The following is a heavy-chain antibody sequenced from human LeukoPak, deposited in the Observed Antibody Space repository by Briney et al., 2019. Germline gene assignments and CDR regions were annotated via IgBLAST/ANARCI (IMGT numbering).Heavy chain of an antibody. J-gene: IGHJ4*02. D-gene: IGHD5-18*01. CDR1: GYTFTSYG. V-gene: IGHV1-18*01. CDR2: ISAYNGNT. Sequence: ASVKVSCKASGYTFTSYGISWVRQAPGQGLEWMGWISAYNGNTNYAQKLQGRVTMTTDTSTSTAYMELSSLRSEDTAVYYCARAGYSYGPFDYWGQGTLVTVSS. CDR3: ARAGYSYGPFDY.